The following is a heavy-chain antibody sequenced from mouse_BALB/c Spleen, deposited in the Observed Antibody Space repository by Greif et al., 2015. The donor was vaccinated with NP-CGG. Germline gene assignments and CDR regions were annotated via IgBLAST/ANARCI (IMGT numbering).Heavy chain of an antibody. CDR1: GYAFTNYL. J-gene: IGHJ4*01. D-gene: IGHD2-3*01. Sequence: QVQLQQSGAELVRPETSVKVSCKASGYAFTNYLIEWVKQRPGQGLEWIGVINPGSGGTNYNEKFKGKATLTADKSSSTAYMQLSSLTSDDSAVYFCARVGYSYYAMDYWGQGTAVTVSS. V-gene: IGHV1-54*01. CDR3: ARVGYSYYAMDY. CDR2: INPGSGGT.